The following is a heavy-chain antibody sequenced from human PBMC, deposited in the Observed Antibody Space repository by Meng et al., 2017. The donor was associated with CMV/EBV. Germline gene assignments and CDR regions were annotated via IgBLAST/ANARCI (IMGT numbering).Heavy chain of an antibody. V-gene: IGHV3-74*01. J-gene: IGHJ6*02. CDR3: ARESDYGMDV. CDR1: GFTFSSYW. CDR2: INSDGSST. Sequence: GESLKISCAASGFTFSSYWMHWVRQAPGKGLVWVSRINSDGSSTSYADSVKGRFTISRDNAKNTLHLQMNSLRAEDTAVYYCARESDYGMDVWGQGTTVTVSS.